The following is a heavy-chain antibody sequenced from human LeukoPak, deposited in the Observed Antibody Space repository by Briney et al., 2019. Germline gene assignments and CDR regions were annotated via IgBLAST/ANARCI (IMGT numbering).Heavy chain of an antibody. J-gene: IGHJ4*02. Sequence: GGSLRLSCAASGFIVSSNHMSWVRQAPGKGLEWVSIIYSGADTYYADSVKGRFTVSRDNSKSTLYLQMNSLRAEDTAAYYCAKGPERGCLDYWGQGTLVTVSS. CDR2: IYSGADT. V-gene: IGHV3-53*01. CDR1: GFIVSSNH. CDR3: AKGPERGCLDY. D-gene: IGHD1-14*01.